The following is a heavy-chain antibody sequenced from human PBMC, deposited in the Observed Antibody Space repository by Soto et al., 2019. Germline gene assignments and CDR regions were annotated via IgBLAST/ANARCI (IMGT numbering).Heavy chain of an antibody. CDR3: AKDLLGPGRAYGMDV. J-gene: IGHJ6*02. CDR1: GFTFSSYG. Sequence: QVQMVESGGGVVPPGRSLRLSCAASGFTFSSYGMHWVRQAPGKGLEWVAVISYDGSNKYYADSVKGRFTLSRDNSKNTLYLQMNSLRAEDTAVYYCAKDLLGPGRAYGMDVWGQGSTVTVSS. V-gene: IGHV3-30*18. D-gene: IGHD7-27*01. CDR2: ISYDGSNK.